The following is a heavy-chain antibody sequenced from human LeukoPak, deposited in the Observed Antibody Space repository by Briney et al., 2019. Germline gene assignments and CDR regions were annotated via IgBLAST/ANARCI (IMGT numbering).Heavy chain of an antibody. J-gene: IGHJ5*02. D-gene: IGHD5-18*01. V-gene: IGHV3-21*01. CDR1: GFTFSSYS. CDR2: ISSSSSYI. CDR3: ARPWWIPTPRGDWFDL. Sequence: PGGSLRLSCAASGFTFSSYSMNWVRQAPGKGLEWVSSISSSSSYIYYADSVKGRFTISRDNAKNSLYLQMNSLRAEDTAVYYCARPWWIPTPRGDWFDLWGQGTLVTVSS.